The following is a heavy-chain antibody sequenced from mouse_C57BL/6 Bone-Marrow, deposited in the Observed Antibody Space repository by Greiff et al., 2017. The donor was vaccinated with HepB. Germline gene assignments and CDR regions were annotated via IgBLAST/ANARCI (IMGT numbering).Heavy chain of an antibody. D-gene: IGHD3-1*01. CDR1: GFTFSSYA. CDR2: ISSGGDYN. V-gene: IGHV5-9-1*02. Sequence: EVHLLQSGAGLVKPGGSLKLSCAASGFTFSSYAMSWVRQTPEKRLEWVAYISSGGDYNYYADTVKGRFTISIDTARNTLYLQMSRLTSEDAAVYYCTVDRDWFAYWGQGTLVTVSA. CDR3: TVDRDWFAY. J-gene: IGHJ3*01.